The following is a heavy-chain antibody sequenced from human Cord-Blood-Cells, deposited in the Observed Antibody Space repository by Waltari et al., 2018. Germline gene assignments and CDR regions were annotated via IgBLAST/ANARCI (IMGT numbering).Heavy chain of an antibody. CDR1: GFTFSSYA. CDR2: ISYDGSNK. V-gene: IGHV3-30*04. D-gene: IGHD3-10*01. CDR3: ARAPGSYFDY. Sequence: QVQLVESGGGVVQPGRSLRLSCAASGFTFSSYAMHWVRQAPGKGLEWVAVISYDGSNKYYADSVKGRFTISRDNSKNTLYLQMNSLRAEDTAVYYCARAPGSYFDYWGQGTLVTVSS. J-gene: IGHJ4*02.